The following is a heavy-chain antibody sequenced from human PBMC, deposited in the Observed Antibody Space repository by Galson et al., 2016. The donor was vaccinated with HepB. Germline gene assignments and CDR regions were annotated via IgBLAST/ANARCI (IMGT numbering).Heavy chain of an antibody. Sequence: DSVKGRFTISRDNSKNTLYLQMNSLRTEDTALLYCAKNQLGGYSYGLDYWGQGTLVTVSS. D-gene: IGHD5-18*01. V-gene: IGHV3-30*02. J-gene: IGHJ4*02. CDR3: AKNQLGGYSYGLDY.